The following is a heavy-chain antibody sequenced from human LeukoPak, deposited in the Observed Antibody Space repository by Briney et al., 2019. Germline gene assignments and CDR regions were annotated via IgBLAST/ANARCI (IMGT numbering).Heavy chain of an antibody. V-gene: IGHV3-48*01. Sequence: GGSLRLSCAASGFTFSSYEMNWVRQAPGKGLEWVSYISSSSSTIYYADSVKGRFTISRDNAKNSLYLQMNSLRAEDTAVYYCARANFPGTGSWGQGTLVTVSS. D-gene: IGHD3/OR15-3a*01. CDR2: ISSSSSTI. CDR3: ARANFPGTGS. J-gene: IGHJ5*02. CDR1: GFTFSSYE.